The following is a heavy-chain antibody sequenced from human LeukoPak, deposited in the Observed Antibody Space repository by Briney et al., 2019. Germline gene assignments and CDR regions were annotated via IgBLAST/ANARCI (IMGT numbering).Heavy chain of an antibody. J-gene: IGHJ6*03. V-gene: IGHV1-58*01. CDR2: IVVGSGNT. CDR1: GFTFTSSA. CDR3: AAAPKRPDDYYYYMDV. Sequence: SVKVSCKASGFTFTSSAVQWVRQARGQRLEWIGWIVVGSGNTNYAQKFQERVTITRDMSTSTAYMELSSPRSEDTAVYYCAAAPKRPDDYYYYMDVWGKGTTVTVSS.